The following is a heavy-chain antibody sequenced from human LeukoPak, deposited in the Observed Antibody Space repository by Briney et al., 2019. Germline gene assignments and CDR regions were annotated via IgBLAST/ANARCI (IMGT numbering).Heavy chain of an antibody. Sequence: ASVKVSCKASGYTFTNYGISWVRQAPGQGLEWMGWISPYNGNTKYPQKFQGRVTMTTDTSTSTTYMELRSLRLDDTAVYYCAREASSSWPNWFDPWGQGTLVTVSS. D-gene: IGHD6-13*01. CDR1: GYTFTNYG. CDR2: ISPYNGNT. J-gene: IGHJ5*02. CDR3: AREASSSWPNWFDP. V-gene: IGHV1-18*01.